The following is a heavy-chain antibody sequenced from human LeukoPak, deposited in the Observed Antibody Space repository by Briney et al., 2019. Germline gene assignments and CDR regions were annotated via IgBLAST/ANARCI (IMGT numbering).Heavy chain of an antibody. CDR2: INYSGNT. CDR3: ARLPSA. J-gene: IGHJ5*02. V-gene: IGHV4-61*01. CDR1: GGSVNSGTSY. Sequence: SETLSLTCTVSGGSVNSGTSYWSWIRQPPGKGLEWIGYINYSGNTYYNPSLKSRVTISVDTSKNQFSLRLSSVTAADTAVYYCARLPSAWGQGTLVTVSS.